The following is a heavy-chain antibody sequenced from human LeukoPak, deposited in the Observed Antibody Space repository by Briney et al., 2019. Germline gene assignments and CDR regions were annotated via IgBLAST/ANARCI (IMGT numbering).Heavy chain of an antibody. V-gene: IGHV1-69*13. D-gene: IGHD1-26*01. CDR2: IIPIFGTA. CDR1: GGTFSSYA. Sequence: ASVKVSCKASGGTFSSYAISWVRQAPGQGLEWMGGIIPIFGTANYAQKFQGRVTITADESTSTAYMELSSLRSEDTAVYYCARVATAAPKYYFDYWGQGTLVTVSS. CDR3: ARVATAAPKYYFDY. J-gene: IGHJ4*02.